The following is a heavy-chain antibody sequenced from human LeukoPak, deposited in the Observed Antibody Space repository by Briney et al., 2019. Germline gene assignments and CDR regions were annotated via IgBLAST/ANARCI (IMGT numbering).Heavy chain of an antibody. CDR2: IYHSGST. V-gene: IGHV4-30-2*01. J-gene: IGHJ5*02. CDR1: GGSISSGGYS. CDR3: ARARGPHYGSGSYTNWFDP. D-gene: IGHD3-10*01. Sequence: PSQTLSLTCAVSGGSISSGGYSWSWIRQPPGKGLEWIGYIYHSGSTYYNPSLKSRVTISVDRSKNQFSLKLSSVTAADTAVYYCARARGPHYGSGSYTNWFDPWGQGTLVTVSS.